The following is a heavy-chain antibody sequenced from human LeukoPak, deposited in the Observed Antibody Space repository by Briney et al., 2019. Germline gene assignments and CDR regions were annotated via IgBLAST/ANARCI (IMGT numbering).Heavy chain of an antibody. Sequence: ASVKVSCKASGGTFSSYAISWVRQAPGQGLEWMGIINPSDGTTNYAQKFQGRVTMTRDTSTSTVYMEVTSLRSEDTAVYYCTRDAGRGWYPSDYWGQGTLVTVSS. CDR2: INPSDGTT. J-gene: IGHJ4*02. D-gene: IGHD6-19*01. CDR3: TRDAGRGWYPSDY. V-gene: IGHV1-46*01. CDR1: GGTFSSYA.